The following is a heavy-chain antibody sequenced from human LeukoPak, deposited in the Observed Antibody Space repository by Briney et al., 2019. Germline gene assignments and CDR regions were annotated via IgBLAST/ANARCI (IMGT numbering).Heavy chain of an antibody. J-gene: IGHJ5*02. Sequence: GGSLRLSCAASGFTFSSYSMNWVRQAPGKGLEWVSAISGSGGSTYYADSVKGRFTISRDNSKNTLYLQMNSLRAEDTAVYYCASTGYSSGWYGGNRFDPWGQGTLVTVSS. D-gene: IGHD6-19*01. CDR2: ISGSGGST. CDR1: GFTFSSYS. V-gene: IGHV3-23*01. CDR3: ASTGYSSGWYGGNRFDP.